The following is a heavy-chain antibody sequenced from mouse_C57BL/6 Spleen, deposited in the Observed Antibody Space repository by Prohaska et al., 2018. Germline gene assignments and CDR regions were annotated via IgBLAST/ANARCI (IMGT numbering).Heavy chain of an antibody. V-gene: IGHV1-26*01. Sequence: TQSHGKSLEWIGDINPNNGGTSYNQKFKGKATLTVDKSSSTAYMELRSLTSEDSAVYYCARGYDEGPWFAYWGQGTLVTVSA. CDR3: ARGYDEGPWFAY. D-gene: IGHD2-2*01. CDR2: INPNNGGT. J-gene: IGHJ3*01.